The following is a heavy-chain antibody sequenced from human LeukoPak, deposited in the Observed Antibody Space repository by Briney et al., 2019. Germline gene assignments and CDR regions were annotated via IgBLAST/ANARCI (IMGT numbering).Heavy chain of an antibody. J-gene: IGHJ2*01. CDR1: GGSISSSSYY. V-gene: IGHV4-39*07. CDR3: ARGGEYYDSSGYYSEYFDL. Sequence: SETLSLTCTVSGGSISSSSYYWSWIRQPPGKGLEWIGEINHSGSTNYNPSLKSRVTISVDRSKNQFSLKLSSVTAADTAVYYCARGGEYYDSSGYYSEYFDLWGRGTLVTVSS. CDR2: INHSGST. D-gene: IGHD3-22*01.